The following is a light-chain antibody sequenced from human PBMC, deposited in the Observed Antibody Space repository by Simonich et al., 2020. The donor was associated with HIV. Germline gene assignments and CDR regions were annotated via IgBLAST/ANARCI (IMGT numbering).Light chain of an antibody. Sequence: DIQMTQSPSSLSASVGDRVTITCRASQGISNSLAWYQQKPGKAPKLLLYAASRVESGVPSRFSGSGSGTDYTLTISSLQPEDFATYYCQQYYSTPAWTFGQGTKVEIK. V-gene: IGKV1-NL1*01. CDR2: AAS. J-gene: IGKJ1*01. CDR1: QGISNS. CDR3: QQYYSTPAWT.